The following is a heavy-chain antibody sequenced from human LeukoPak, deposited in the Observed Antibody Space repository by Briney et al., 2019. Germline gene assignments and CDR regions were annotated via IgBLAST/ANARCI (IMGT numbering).Heavy chain of an antibody. CDR1: GDSVSSNSAA. CDR3: ARSESQVTGLDWYFDL. J-gene: IGHJ2*01. CDR2: TYYRSKWYN. Sequence: SQTLSLTCAISGDSVSSNSAAWNWIRQSPSRGLEWLGRTYYRSKWYNGSAVSVKSRITINPDTSKNQFSLQLKSVTPEDTAVYYCARSESQVTGLDWYFDLWGRGTLVTVSS. V-gene: IGHV6-1*01. D-gene: IGHD7-27*01.